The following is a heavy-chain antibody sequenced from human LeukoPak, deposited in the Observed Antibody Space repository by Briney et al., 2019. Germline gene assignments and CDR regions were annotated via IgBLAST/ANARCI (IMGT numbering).Heavy chain of an antibody. CDR2: ISGSCGST. V-gene: IGHV3-23*01. Sequence: GGTLRLSCAASGFTFISYGMSWVRQAPGKGLDWVSAISGSCGSTYYADSVKGRFTISRDNSKNTLYLQMNSLRAEDTAVYYCAKDHPPSDYYDSSGYCDYWGQGTLVTVSS. D-gene: IGHD3-22*01. CDR1: GFTFISYG. J-gene: IGHJ4*02. CDR3: AKDHPPSDYYDSSGYCDY.